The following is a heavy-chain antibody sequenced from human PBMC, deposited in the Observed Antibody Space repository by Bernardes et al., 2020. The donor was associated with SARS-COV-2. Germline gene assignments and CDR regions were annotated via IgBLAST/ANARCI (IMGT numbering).Heavy chain of an antibody. V-gene: IGHV3-7*03. D-gene: IGHD6-19*01. J-gene: IGHJ4*02. CDR1: GFASRNYW. CDR2: IKHDGSER. CDR3: ARMVGSDWTHRDHYFDW. Sequence: GSLRLSCAGSGFASRNYWMSWVRQAPGRGLEWVADIKHDGSERFYVDSVKGRFTISGDYAKNSLYLQMNSLRTDDTAVYYCARMVGSDWTHRDHYFDWWGRGTLVTVSS.